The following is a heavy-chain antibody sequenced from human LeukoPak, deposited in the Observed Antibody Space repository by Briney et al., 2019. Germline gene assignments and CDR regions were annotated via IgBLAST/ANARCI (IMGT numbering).Heavy chain of an antibody. CDR2: IYYSGST. J-gene: IGHJ4*02. V-gene: IGHV4-59*08. Sequence: SETLSLTCTVSGGSISTYYWNWIRQPPGKGLEWIGYIYYSGSTTYNPSLKSRVTISVDTSKNQFSLELSSVTAADTAVYYCARSNDKQLAVGYWGQGTLVTVSS. CDR3: ARSNDKQLAVGY. CDR1: GGSISTYY. D-gene: IGHD6-13*01.